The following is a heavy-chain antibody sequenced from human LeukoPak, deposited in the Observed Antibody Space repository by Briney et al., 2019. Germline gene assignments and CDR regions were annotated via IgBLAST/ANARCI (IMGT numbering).Heavy chain of an antibody. Sequence: GESLKISCKGSGYSFSTYWIGWVRQMPGKGLEWMGIIYPGDSDAGYSPSFQGQVTMSADKSISTAYLQWSSLKASDTAMYYCARLVSSGRFDPWGQGTLVTVSS. CDR1: GYSFSTYW. CDR3: ARLVSSGRFDP. V-gene: IGHV5-51*01. J-gene: IGHJ5*02. CDR2: IYPGDSDA. D-gene: IGHD3-22*01.